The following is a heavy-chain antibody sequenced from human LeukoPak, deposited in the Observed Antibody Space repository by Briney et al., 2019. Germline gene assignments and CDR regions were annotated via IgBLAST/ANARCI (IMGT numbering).Heavy chain of an antibody. CDR1: GYTFTTYW. J-gene: IGHJ3*02. CDR3: ERSGPVTHAAFDI. Sequence: PGESLKISCKGSGYTFTTYWIGWVRQMSGKGLEWMGIIHPGDSDTRYSPSFQGQVTISGDKSISSAYLQWSSLKASDTAMYYCERSGPVTHAAFDIWGQGTMVTVSS. V-gene: IGHV5-51*01. CDR2: IHPGDSDT. D-gene: IGHD4-17*01.